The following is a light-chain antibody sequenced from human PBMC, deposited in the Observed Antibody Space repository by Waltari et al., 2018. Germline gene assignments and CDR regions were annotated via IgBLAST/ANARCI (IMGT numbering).Light chain of an antibody. J-gene: IGKJ4*01. Sequence: TQTPLSLSAIVGQPASISCRSSESLVHKNGKTFLSWLHQRPGQPPRLLIHQISDRFSGVPDRFSGSGAGTHFTLEISRVEPEDVGIYYCMQARQFPVTFGGGTKVDI. CDR2: QIS. CDR1: ESLVHKNGKTF. CDR3: MQARQFPVT. V-gene: IGKV2-24*01.